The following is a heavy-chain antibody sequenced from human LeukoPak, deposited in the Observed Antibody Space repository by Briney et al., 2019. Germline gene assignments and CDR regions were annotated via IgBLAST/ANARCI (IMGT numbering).Heavy chain of an antibody. J-gene: IGHJ5*02. Sequence: SQTLSLTYTVSGGSISSGDYYWSWIRQPPGKGLEWIGYIYYSGSTYYNPSLKSRVTISVDTSKNQFSLKLSSVTAADTAVYYCARDAYDSSGYWRWWFDPWGQGTLVTVSS. V-gene: IGHV4-30-4*01. CDR3: ARDAYDSSGYWRWWFDP. D-gene: IGHD3-22*01. CDR2: IYYSGST. CDR1: GGSISSGDYY.